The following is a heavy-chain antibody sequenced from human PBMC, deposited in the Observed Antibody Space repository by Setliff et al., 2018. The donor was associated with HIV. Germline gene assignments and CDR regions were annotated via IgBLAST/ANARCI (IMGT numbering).Heavy chain of an antibody. J-gene: IGHJ5*02. CDR2: IYHSGST. CDR1: GFSFRNSFYN. CDR3: ASRVYYYDSSGYLREEGFDP. Sequence: SETLSLTCNVSGFSFRNSFYNWGWIRQPPGKGLEWIGSIYHSGSTYYNPSLKSRVTISVDTSKNQFSLKLSSVTAADAAVYYCASRVYYYDSSGYLREEGFDPWGQGTLVTVSS. V-gene: IGHV4-39*01. D-gene: IGHD3-22*01.